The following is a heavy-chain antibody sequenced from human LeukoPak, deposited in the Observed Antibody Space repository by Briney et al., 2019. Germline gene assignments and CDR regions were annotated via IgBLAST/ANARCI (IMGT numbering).Heavy chain of an antibody. CDR1: GGSISSSSYY. CDR3: ARGFGESEYYYYGMDV. CDR2: NYYAGGT. V-gene: IGHV4-39*01. J-gene: IGHJ6*02. Sequence: KASETLSLICTVSGGSISSSSYYWGSIRQPPGRGLYWIGTNYYAGGTYYNPSLKSRVTISVDTSKNQFSLRLSSVTAADTAVYYCARGFGESEYYYYGMDVWGQGTTVTVSS. D-gene: IGHD3-10*01.